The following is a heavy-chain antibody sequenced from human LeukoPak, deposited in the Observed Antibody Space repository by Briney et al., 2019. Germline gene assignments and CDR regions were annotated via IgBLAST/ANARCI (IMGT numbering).Heavy chain of an antibody. V-gene: IGHV3-30*02. CDR2: IRYDGSNK. D-gene: IGHD4-17*01. J-gene: IGHJ4*02. CDR1: GFTFSGSG. CDR3: ARGTVTLDY. Sequence: GGSLRLSCAASGFTFSGSGMHWVRQAPGKGQEWVTFIRYDGSNKYYTDSVKGGFTISRDNSKNTLYLQMNSLRAEDTAVYYCARGTVTLDYWGQGTLVTVSS.